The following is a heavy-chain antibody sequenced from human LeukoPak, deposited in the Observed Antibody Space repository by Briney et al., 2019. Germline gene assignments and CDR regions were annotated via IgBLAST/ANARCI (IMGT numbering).Heavy chain of an antibody. CDR1: GFTFGSYG. J-gene: IGHJ1*01. D-gene: IGHD3-22*01. CDR3: AIMHGYYDGSGYWVQ. CDR2: ITPNADRT. Sequence: GGSLRLSCAASGFTFGSYGMSWVRQAPGKGLEWVSFITPNADRTSYADSVEGRLTISRDNPRNTLYMQMNSLRDEDTALYYCAIMHGYYDGSGYWVQWGQATLVTVSS. V-gene: IGHV3-23*01.